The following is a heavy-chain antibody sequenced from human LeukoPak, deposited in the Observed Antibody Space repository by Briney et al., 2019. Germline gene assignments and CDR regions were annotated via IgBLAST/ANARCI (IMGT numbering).Heavy chain of an antibody. V-gene: IGHV1-2*02. J-gene: IGHJ3*02. CDR2: INPNSGGT. CDR3: ARDALLAAAAPDAFDI. Sequence: ASVKVSCKASGYTFTGYYMHWVRQAPGQGLEWMGWINPNSGGTNYAQKFQGRVTMTRDTSISTAYMELSRPRSDDTAVYYCARDALLAAAAPDAFDIWGQGTMVTVSS. D-gene: IGHD6-13*01. CDR1: GYTFTGYY.